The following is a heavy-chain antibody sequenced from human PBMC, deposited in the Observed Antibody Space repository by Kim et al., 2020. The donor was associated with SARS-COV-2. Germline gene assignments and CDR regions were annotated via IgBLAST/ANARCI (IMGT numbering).Heavy chain of an antibody. CDR2: IYSGGST. Sequence: GGSLRLSCAASGFTVSSNYMSWVRQAPGKGLEWVSVIYSGGSTYYADSVKGRFTISRDNSKNTLYLQMNSLRAEDTAVYYCAREGYYGSGSFDYWGQGTLVTVSS. CDR3: AREGYYGSGSFDY. D-gene: IGHD3-10*01. CDR1: GFTVSSNY. J-gene: IGHJ4*02. V-gene: IGHV3-53*01.